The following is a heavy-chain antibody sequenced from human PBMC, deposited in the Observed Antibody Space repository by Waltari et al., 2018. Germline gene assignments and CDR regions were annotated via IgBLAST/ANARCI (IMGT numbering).Heavy chain of an antibody. CDR2: INAGNGNT. CDR1: GYTFTSYA. Sequence: QVQLVQSGAEVKKPGASVKVSCKASGYTFTSYAMHWVRQAPGQRLEWMGWINAGNGNTKYSQKVQGRVTITRDTSASTAYMELSSLRSEDTAVYYCARERYGSSWPKLDWYFDLWGRGTLVTVSS. J-gene: IGHJ2*01. D-gene: IGHD6-13*01. V-gene: IGHV1-3*01. CDR3: ARERYGSSWPKLDWYFDL.